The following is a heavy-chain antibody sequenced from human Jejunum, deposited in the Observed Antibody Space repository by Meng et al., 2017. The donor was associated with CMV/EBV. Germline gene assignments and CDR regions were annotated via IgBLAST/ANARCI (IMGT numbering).Heavy chain of an antibody. Sequence: VRQAPGKGLEWVANINEDGGEIYYVDSVKGRFSISRDNAKNSLYLQMNSLRAEDTAVYYCARGTYDFWSGYHNFWRGYLPYGMDVWGQGTTVTVSS. V-gene: IGHV3-7*01. CDR3: ARGTYDFWSGYHNFWRGYLPYGMDV. D-gene: IGHD3-3*01. CDR2: INEDGGEI. J-gene: IGHJ6*02.